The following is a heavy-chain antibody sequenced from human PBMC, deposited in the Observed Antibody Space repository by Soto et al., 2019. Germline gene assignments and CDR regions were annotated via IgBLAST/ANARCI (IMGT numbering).Heavy chain of an antibody. J-gene: IGHJ6*02. CDR3: ARNPRYYDFWSGYTPWYYRMDV. Sequence: SVKVSCKASGGTFSSYAISWVRQAPGQGLEWMGGIIPIFGTANYAQKFQGRVTITADESTSTAYMELSSLRSEDTAVYYCARNPRYYDFWSGYTPWYYRMDVWGQGTTVTVSS. CDR2: IIPIFGTA. D-gene: IGHD3-3*01. V-gene: IGHV1-69*13. CDR1: GGTFSSYA.